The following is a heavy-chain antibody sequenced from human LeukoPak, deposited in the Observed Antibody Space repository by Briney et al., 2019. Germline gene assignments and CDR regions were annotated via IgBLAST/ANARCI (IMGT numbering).Heavy chain of an antibody. D-gene: IGHD4-17*01. CDR3: ARGGYGDYGFYY. V-gene: IGHV3-74*01. CDR2: INSDGSST. CDR1: GFTFSSYW. Sequence: GGSLRLSCAASGFTFSSYWMHWVRQAPGKGLVWVSRINSDGSSTSYADSVKGRFTISRDNAKNTLYLQMNSLRAEDTAVYYCARGGYGDYGFYYWGQGTLVTVS. J-gene: IGHJ4*02.